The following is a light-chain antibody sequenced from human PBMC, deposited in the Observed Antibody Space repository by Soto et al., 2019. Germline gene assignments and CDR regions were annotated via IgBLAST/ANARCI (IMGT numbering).Light chain of an antibody. CDR3: KQRSNWPPT. J-gene: IGKJ1*01. CDR2: VAY. CDR1: QSVSSN. V-gene: IGKV3-15*01. Sequence: EIVLTQSPATLSVSPGERATLSCRASQSVSSNLAWYQHKPGQAHRLLIYVAYTRATGIHARFSGSGSGTEFTLTIRYLEPEDFAVYYCKQRSNWPPTFGQGTKVDIK.